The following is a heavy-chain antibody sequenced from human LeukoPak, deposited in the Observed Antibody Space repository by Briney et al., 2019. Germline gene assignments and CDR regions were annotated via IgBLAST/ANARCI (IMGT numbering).Heavy chain of an antibody. Sequence: GVSLRLSCVASGFSFDSYWMNWVRQAPGKGLEWVSVISDSGGRIYYADSVKGRFTISRDNSKNTLYLHMNSLRAEDTAVYYCAKVLIWTYGSGNYYKGAFDIWGQGTMVTVFS. CDR1: GFSFDSYW. CDR3: AKVLIWTYGSGNYYKGAFDI. D-gene: IGHD3-10*01. J-gene: IGHJ3*02. V-gene: IGHV3-23*01. CDR2: ISDSGGRI.